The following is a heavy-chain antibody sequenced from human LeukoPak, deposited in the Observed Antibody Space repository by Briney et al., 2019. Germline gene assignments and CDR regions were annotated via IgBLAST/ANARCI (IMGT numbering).Heavy chain of an antibody. J-gene: IGHJ4*02. V-gene: IGHV1-8*02. CDR3: ARGGGNGWGYYFDY. CDR1: GYTFTSYG. Sequence: GASVKVSCKASGYTFTSYGISWVRQAPGQGLEWMGWMNPNNDNTDYAQKFQDRVTMTRRSSRSTVYMELSSLRSDDTAIYYCARGGGNGWGYYFDYWGQGTPVTVSS. CDR2: MNPNNDNT. D-gene: IGHD6-19*01.